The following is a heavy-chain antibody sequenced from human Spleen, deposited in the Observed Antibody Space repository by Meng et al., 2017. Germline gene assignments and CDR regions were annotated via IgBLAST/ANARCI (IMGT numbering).Heavy chain of an antibody. CDR3: VRSSGWVRTGFDP. Sequence: QVQLQESGPGLVRPSGTLSLTCVVSGGSISSSHWWQWVRQPPGKGLEWIGSIGHSGTTYYTPSLRRRVTVSIDTSKNQFSLEVTSVTAADTAVYYCVRSSGWVRTGFDPWGQGTLVTVSS. CDR2: IGHSGTT. CDR1: GGSISSSHW. D-gene: IGHD6-19*01. J-gene: IGHJ5*02. V-gene: IGHV4-4*02.